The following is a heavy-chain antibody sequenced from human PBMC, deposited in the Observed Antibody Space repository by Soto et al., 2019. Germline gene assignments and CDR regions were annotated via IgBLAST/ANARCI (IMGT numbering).Heavy chain of an antibody. V-gene: IGHV4-34*01. CDR1: GGSFRGYY. Sequence: SETLSLTCAVYGGSFRGYYWSWIRQPPGKGLEWIWEINHSGSTNYSPSLKSRVTTSVDTSQNQFSLKLSSGTAADTAVYYCARLPHCTNGVCYSYMDVWGQGTTVTVSS. D-gene: IGHD2-8*01. J-gene: IGHJ6*02. CDR3: ARLPHCTNGVCYSYMDV. CDR2: INHSGST.